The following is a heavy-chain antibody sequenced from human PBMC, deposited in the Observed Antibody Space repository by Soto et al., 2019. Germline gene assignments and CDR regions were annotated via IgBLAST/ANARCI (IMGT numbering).Heavy chain of an antibody. J-gene: IGHJ6*03. D-gene: IGHD6-13*01. Sequence: GGSLRLSCAASGFTFNSYYMSWVRQAPGKGLEWVARIRHDGSEGYYVDSVRGRFTISRDNAKSSLYLQMISLSAEDTAVYYCARDGSSWKSSLQYYMDVWGKGTTVTVSS. CDR1: GFTFNSYY. CDR3: ARDGSSWKSSLQYYMDV. V-gene: IGHV3-7*01. CDR2: IRHDGSEG.